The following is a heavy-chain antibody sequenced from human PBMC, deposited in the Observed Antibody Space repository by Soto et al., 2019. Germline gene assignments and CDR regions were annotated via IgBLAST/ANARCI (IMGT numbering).Heavy chain of an antibody. J-gene: IGHJ6*02. V-gene: IGHV3-30*18. CDR1: GFTFRSFG. D-gene: IGHD6-13*01. CDR3: AKDVGQPLVLNYGMDV. Sequence: QVQLVESGGGVIQPGTSLSLSCASSGFTFRSFGMYWVRQAPGKGLEWVAVVSYDGNHKYYADSVKGRFTVSRDKAKNMLDLQMNSLRGEATAVYYCAKDVGQPLVLNYGMDVWGQGTTVTVSS. CDR2: VSYDGNHK.